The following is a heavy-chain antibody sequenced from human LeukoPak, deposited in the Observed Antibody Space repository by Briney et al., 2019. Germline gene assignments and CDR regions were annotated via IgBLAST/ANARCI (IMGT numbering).Heavy chain of an antibody. J-gene: IGHJ4*02. Sequence: GESLQISCKGSGYSFTSYWISWVRQMPGKGLEWMGIIYPGDFDTRYSPSFQGQVTISADKSISTAYLQWSSLTASDTAMYYCASLSSGFYYDYFDYWGQGTLVTVSS. CDR1: GYSFTSYW. V-gene: IGHV5-51*01. D-gene: IGHD3-22*01. CDR2: IYPGDFDT. CDR3: ASLSSGFYYDYFDY.